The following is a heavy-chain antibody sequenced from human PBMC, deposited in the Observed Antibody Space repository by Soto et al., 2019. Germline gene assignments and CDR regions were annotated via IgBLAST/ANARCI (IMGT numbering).Heavy chain of an antibody. V-gene: IGHV6-1*01. CDR1: GDSVSSNRAA. D-gene: IGHD4-17*01. J-gene: IGHJ6*02. CDR2: TYYRSKWYN. Sequence: SQTLSLTCAISGDSVSSNRAAWNWIRQSPSRGLEWLGRTYYRSKWYNDYAVSVKSRITINPDTSKNQFSLQLNSVTPEDTAVYYCARILYGGNSAYYYGMDVWGQGTTVTVSS. CDR3: ARILYGGNSAYYYGMDV.